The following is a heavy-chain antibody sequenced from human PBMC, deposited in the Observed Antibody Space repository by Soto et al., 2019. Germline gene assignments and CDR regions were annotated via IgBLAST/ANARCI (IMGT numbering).Heavy chain of an antibody. CDR3: ERDYYHHRLYEDPVRSFDN. CDR2: ISSGSTYI. V-gene: IGHV3-21*01. J-gene: IGHJ4*02. CDR1: GLTFSSSS. Sequence: PGGSLRLSCAASGLTFSSSSMNWVRQAPGKGLEWVSTISSGSTYIYYADSVKGRFTISRDNAKNSLYLQLSSLRVEDTAVYYCERDYYHHRLYEDPVRSFDNWGQGTLFTVSS. D-gene: IGHD3-10*01.